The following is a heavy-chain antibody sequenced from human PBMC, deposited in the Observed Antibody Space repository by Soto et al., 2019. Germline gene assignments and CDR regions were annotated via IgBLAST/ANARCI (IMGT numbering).Heavy chain of an antibody. J-gene: IGHJ6*02. CDR2: LNSDGSTT. D-gene: IGHD2-21*01. CDR3: ARGIKNYYGMNV. CDR1: AFTFSGYW. Sequence: EVQLVEAGGGLVQPGGSLRLSCAASAFTFSGYWMQWVRQAPGRGLVWVSRLNSDGSTTNYADSVKGRFTISRDNAKNTLYLEMNSLGADDTAVYYCARGIKNYYGMNVWGQGTTVTVSS. V-gene: IGHV3-74*01.